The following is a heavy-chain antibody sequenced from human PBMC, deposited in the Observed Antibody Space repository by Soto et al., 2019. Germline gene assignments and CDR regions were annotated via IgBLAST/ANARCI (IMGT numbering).Heavy chain of an antibody. CDR2: MNPNSGRT. V-gene: IGHV1-8*01. Sequence: APVKVSCKASGYTFTSYDINWAPQAPGQGLEWMGWMNPNSGRTDYAQKFEGRVTMTRSTSISTAYMELSSLRSEDTAVYYCARPHDYIWGSHRTIESDAIDVWGQGTAVTVSS. CDR1: GYTFTSYD. CDR3: ARPHDYIWGSHRTIESDAIDV. D-gene: IGHD3-16*02. J-gene: IGHJ6*02.